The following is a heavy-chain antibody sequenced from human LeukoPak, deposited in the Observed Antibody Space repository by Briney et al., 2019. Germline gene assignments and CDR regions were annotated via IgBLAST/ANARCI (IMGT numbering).Heavy chain of an antibody. J-gene: IGHJ1*01. CDR1: GFTFSSYA. Sequence: GGSLRLSCAASGFTFSSYAMSWVRQAPGEGLEWVSAITGGGHTTYYADSVKGRFTISRDNSKNTLYLQMNSLRAEDTAVYYCAKDYGANHLEGGVQHWGQGTLVSVSS. D-gene: IGHD4-23*01. CDR3: AKDYGANHLEGGVQH. CDR2: ITGGGHTT. V-gene: IGHV3-23*01.